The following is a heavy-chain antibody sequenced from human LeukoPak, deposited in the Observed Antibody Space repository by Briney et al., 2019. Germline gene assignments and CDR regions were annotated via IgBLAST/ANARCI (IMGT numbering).Heavy chain of an antibody. D-gene: IGHD3-22*01. CDR2: IYSGGGT. J-gene: IGHJ4*02. Sequence: GGSLRLSCAASGFSVSNKYMTWVRQAPGKGLEWVSVIYSGGGTYYADFVRGRFTISRDNAKNSLYLQMNSLRAEDTAVYYCTRDGDTSGYSDWGQGSLVTVSS. V-gene: IGHV3-53*01. CDR1: GFSVSNKY. CDR3: TRDGDTSGYSD.